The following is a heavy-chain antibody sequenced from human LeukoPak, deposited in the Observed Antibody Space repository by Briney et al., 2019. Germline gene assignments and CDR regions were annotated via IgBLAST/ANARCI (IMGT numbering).Heavy chain of an antibody. D-gene: IGHD3-22*01. CDR3: VRGPSLSSGYTHYFDY. Sequence: GGSLRLSCAGSGFTFRSYWMSWVRQAPGKGLEGGAKINQDGSATKHLDSVKGRFTISRDNAKNSLYLQMNSLRAEDTAVYYCVRGPSLSSGYTHYFDYWGQGTLVTVSS. J-gene: IGHJ4*02. CDR2: INQDGSAT. V-gene: IGHV3-7*03. CDR1: GFTFRSYW.